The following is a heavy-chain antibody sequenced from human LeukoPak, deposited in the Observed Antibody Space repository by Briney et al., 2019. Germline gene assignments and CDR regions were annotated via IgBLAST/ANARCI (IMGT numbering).Heavy chain of an antibody. J-gene: IGHJ4*02. V-gene: IGHV3-23*01. CDR1: GFTFSDYG. CDR2: ISSTGGTT. CDR3: AKERGWELLLPNYFDY. D-gene: IGHD1-26*01. Sequence: GGSLRLSCAASGFTFSDYGMSWVRQAPGKGLEWISSISSTGGTTYYADSVKGRFTISRDNSKNTLFLQVNSLGAEDTAVYYCAKERGWELLLPNYFDYWGQGILVTVSS.